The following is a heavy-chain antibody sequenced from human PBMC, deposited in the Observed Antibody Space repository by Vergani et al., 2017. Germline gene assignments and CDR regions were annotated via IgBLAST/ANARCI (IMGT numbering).Heavy chain of an antibody. D-gene: IGHD6-6*01. V-gene: IGHV5-51*03. J-gene: IGHJ4*02. Sequence: EVQLVQSGAEVKKPGESLKISCKGSGYSFTNYWIGGVRRMPGEGLEWMGIIYPGDSGTSYSPSFQGQVTSSADKSINPAYLHWSSLKASDTAMYYWARPRSSSLGYYIDYWGQGTMVTVSS. CDR3: ARPRSSSLGYYIDY. CDR1: GYSFTNYW. CDR2: IYPGDSGT.